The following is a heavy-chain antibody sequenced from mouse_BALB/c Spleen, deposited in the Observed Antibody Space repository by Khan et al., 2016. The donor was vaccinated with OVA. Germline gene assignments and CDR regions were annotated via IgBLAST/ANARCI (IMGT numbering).Heavy chain of an antibody. CDR1: GYTFTDYA. CDR2: ISTYSGNT. V-gene: IGHV1S137*01. D-gene: IGHD2-3*01. CDR3: TRPAYDGYFDY. J-gene: IGHJ2*01. Sequence: QVQLQQSGPELVRPGVSVKISCKGSGYTFTDYAMHWVKQSHAKSLEWIGLISTYSGNTNYKQKFKGKATMTVAKSSSTAYMELARLTSEDSAIYYCTRPAYDGYFDYWGQGTTLTVSS.